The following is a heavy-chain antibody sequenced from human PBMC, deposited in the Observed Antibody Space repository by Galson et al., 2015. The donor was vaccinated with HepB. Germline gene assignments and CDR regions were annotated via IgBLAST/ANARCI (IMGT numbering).Heavy chain of an antibody. CDR2: IKSKTDGGTT. D-gene: IGHD2-15*01. Sequence: SLRLSCAASGFTFSNAWMNWVRQAPGKGLEWVGRIKSKTDGGTTDYAAPVKGRFTISRDDSKNTLYLQMNSLKTEDTAVYYCTTDVPDIVEGRVHLDVWGKGTTVTVSS. CDR1: GFTFSNAW. V-gene: IGHV3-15*07. CDR3: TTDVPDIVEGRVHLDV. J-gene: IGHJ6*04.